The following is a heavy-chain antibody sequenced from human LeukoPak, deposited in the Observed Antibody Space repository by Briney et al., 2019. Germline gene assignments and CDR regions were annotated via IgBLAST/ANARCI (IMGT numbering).Heavy chain of an antibody. D-gene: IGHD1-1*01. Sequence: ASVKVSCKAFGYTFTSNYMHWVRQAPGQGPEWMGVISPSGGSTTYAQKFQGRVTMTRDTSTSTVYMELSSLRSEDTAVYYCARGGGSELDGWFDPWGQGTLVTVSS. J-gene: IGHJ5*02. CDR3: ARGGGSELDGWFDP. CDR1: GYTFTSNY. CDR2: ISPSGGST. V-gene: IGHV1-46*01.